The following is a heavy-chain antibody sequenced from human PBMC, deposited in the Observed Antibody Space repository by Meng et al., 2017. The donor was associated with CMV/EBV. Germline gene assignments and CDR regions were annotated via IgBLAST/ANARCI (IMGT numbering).Heavy chain of an antibody. V-gene: IGHV3-30*02. CDR3: ATLPSTDYDVNDY. CDR2: IRYDRITK. CDR1: GFTFSNYG. D-gene: IGHD3-22*01. J-gene: IGHJ4*02. Sequence: VQRVSSGGGVVHLADTLRLSCQASGFTFSNYGMHWVRQPPGKGLQWVSFIRYDRITKYYTDSVKGRFTISRDNSKNTLYLEMNNLRPEDTALYFCATLPSTDYDVNDYWGQGTLVTVSS.